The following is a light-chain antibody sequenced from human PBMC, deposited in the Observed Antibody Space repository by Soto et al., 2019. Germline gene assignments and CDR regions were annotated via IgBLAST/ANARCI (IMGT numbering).Light chain of an antibody. CDR3: QQYGSSLWT. CDR1: QSVSRY. V-gene: IGKV3-20*01. Sequence: EIVLTQSPATLSLSPGERATLSCRASQSVSRYLAWYQQKPGQAPRLVIYDESNRATGIPARFSGSGSGTDFTLTISRLEPEDFAVYYCQQYGSSLWTFGQGTKVDIK. CDR2: DES. J-gene: IGKJ1*01.